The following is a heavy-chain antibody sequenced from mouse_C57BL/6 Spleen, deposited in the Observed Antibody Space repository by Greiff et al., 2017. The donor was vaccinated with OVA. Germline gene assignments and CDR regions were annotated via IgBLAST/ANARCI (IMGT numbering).Heavy chain of an antibody. CDR3: ARKNTDYFDY. CDR1: GFTFSDYG. D-gene: IGHD5-1-1*01. CDR2: ISSGSSTI. Sequence: DVKLVESGGGLVKPGGSLKLSCAASGFTFSDYGMHWVRQAPEKGLEWVAYISSGSSTIYYADTVKGRFTISRDNAKNTLFLQMTSLRSEDTAMYYCARKNTDYFDYWGQGTTLTVSS. J-gene: IGHJ2*01. V-gene: IGHV5-17*01.